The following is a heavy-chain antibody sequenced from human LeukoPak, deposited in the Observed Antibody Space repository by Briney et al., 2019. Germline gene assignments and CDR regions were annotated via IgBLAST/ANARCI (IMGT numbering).Heavy chain of an antibody. V-gene: IGHV3-33*01. CDR3: ASSYYDILTGPTVLNY. Sequence: TGGSLRLSCAASGFPFSNYVMHWVRQAPGKGLEWVALIWYDGTHKYYADSVKGRFTVSRDNSKNTLFLQMNRLRVEDTAVYYCASSYYDILTGPTVLNYWGQGTLVIVSS. D-gene: IGHD3-9*01. CDR1: GFPFSNYV. J-gene: IGHJ4*01. CDR2: IWYDGTHK.